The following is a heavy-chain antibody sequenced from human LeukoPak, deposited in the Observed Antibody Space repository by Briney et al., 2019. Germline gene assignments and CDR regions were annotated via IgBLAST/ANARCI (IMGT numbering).Heavy chain of an antibody. D-gene: IGHD4-17*01. J-gene: IGHJ6*02. CDR2: ISGSGGST. CDR1: GFTFSSYA. Sequence: HPGGSLRLSCAASGFTFSSYAMSWVRQAPGKGLEWVSAISGSGGSTYYADSVKGRFTISRDNSKNTLYLQMNSLRAEDTAVYYCAKAPDYGDYYYYYGMDVWGQGTTVTVSS. V-gene: IGHV3-23*01. CDR3: AKAPDYGDYYYYYGMDV.